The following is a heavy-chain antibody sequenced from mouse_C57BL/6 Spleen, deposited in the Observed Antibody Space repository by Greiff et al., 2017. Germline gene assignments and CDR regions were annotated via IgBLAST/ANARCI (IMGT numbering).Heavy chain of an antibody. V-gene: IGHV5-17*01. CDR3: ARSPGFAY. Sequence: EVQLVESGGGLVKPGGSLKLSCAASGFTFSDYGMHWVRQAPEKGLEWVAYISSGSSTISYADTVKGRFTISRDNAKNTLFLQMTSLRSEDTAMYDCARSPGFAYWGQGTLVTVSA. CDR1: GFTFSDYG. CDR2: ISSGSSTI. J-gene: IGHJ3*01.